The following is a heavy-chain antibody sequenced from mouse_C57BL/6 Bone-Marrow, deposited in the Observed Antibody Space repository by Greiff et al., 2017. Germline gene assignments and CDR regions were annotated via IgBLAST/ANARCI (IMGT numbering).Heavy chain of an antibody. D-gene: IGHD1-1*01. CDR2: INPNYGTT. J-gene: IGHJ3*01. CDR3: ARWYDSSYGWFAY. Sequence: HLVESGPELVKPGASVKISCKASGYSFTDYNMHWVKQSNGKSLEWIGVINPNYGTTSYNQKFKGKATLTVDQSSSTAYMQLNSLTSEDSAVYYCARWYDSSYGWFAYWGQGTLVTVSA. CDR1: GYSFTDYN. V-gene: IGHV1-39*01.